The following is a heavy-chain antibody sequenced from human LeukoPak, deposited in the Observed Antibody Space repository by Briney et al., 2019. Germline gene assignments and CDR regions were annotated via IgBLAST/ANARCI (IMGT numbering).Heavy chain of an antibody. CDR2: IIPIFGTA. V-gene: IGHV1-69*13. CDR1: GGTFSSYA. D-gene: IGHD1-26*01. CDR3: ARDRADSGSYYFDY. Sequence: SVKVSCKASGGTFSSYAISWVRQAPGQGLEWMGGIIPIFGTANYAQKFQGRVTITADESTSTAYMELSSLRSEDTAVYYCARDRADSGSYYFDYWGQGPRSPSPQ. J-gene: IGHJ4*02.